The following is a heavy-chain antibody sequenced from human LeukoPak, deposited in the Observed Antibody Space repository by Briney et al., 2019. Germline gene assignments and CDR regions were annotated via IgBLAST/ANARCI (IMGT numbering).Heavy chain of an antibody. CDR1: GYTFTGYY. Sequence: ASVKVSCKASGYTFTGYYMHWVRQAPGQGLEWMGWINPNSGGTNYAQKFQGWVTMTRDTSISTAYMELSRLRSDDTAVYYCARGARIAAADYYYYYGMDVWGKGTTVTVSS. V-gene: IGHV1-2*04. CDR3: ARGARIAAADYYYYYGMDV. D-gene: IGHD6-13*01. CDR2: INPNSGGT. J-gene: IGHJ6*04.